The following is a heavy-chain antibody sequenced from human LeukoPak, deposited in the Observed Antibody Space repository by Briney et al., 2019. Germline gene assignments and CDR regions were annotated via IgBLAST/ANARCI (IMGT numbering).Heavy chain of an antibody. CDR2: ISSSSSYI. CDR1: GFTFSSYS. D-gene: IGHD4-17*01. J-gene: IGHJ4*02. V-gene: IGHV3-21*01. Sequence: GGSLRLSCAASGFTFSSYSMNWVRQAPGKGLEWVSSISSSSSYIYYADSVKGRFTISRDNAKNSLYLQVNSLRAEDTAVYYCARVVYGDYETTMLEYWGQGTLVTVSS. CDR3: ARVVYGDYETTMLEY.